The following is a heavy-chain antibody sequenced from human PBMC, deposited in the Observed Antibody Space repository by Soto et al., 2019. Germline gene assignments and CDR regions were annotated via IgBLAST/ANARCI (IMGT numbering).Heavy chain of an antibody. V-gene: IGHV3-48*02. CDR1: GFRFSEHS. CDR3: ARLPKGSLVTA. Sequence: LVESGGGLVYPGGSLTLSCVGSGFRFSEHSMNWVSQAPGKGLQWVSYISSSSDSTYYADSVKGRFTVSRDNAKNALFLQMNSLRDDDTATYYCARLPKGSLVTAWGQGVRVTVSS. CDR2: ISSSSDST. J-gene: IGHJ4*02. D-gene: IGHD2-21*02.